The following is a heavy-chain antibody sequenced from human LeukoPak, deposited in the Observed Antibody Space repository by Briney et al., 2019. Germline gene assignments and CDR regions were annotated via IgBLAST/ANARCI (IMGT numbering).Heavy chain of an antibody. V-gene: IGHV3-64D*09. J-gene: IGHJ4*02. D-gene: IGHD3-22*01. Sequence: GGSLRLSCSASGFTFSSYPMHWVRQAPGKGLEYVSAISSNGGTTYYADSVKGRITVSRDNSKNTLYLQLSSLRPEDTAVYYCASTYSYDTSGYYPFDYWGQGTLVIVAS. CDR3: ASTYSYDTSGYYPFDY. CDR1: GFTFSSYP. CDR2: ISSNGGTT.